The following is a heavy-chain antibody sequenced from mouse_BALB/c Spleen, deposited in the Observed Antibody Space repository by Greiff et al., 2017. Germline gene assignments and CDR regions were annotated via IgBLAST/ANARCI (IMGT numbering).Heavy chain of an antibody. Sequence: LQQPGSELVRPGASVKLSCKASGYTFTSYWMHWVKQRPGQGLEWIGNIYPGSGSTNYDEKFKSKATLTVDTSSSTAYMQLSSLTSEDSAVYYCTRTGSYWYFDVWGAGTTVTVSS. D-gene: IGHD4-1*01. V-gene: IGHV1S22*01. J-gene: IGHJ1*01. CDR1: GYTFTSYW. CDR2: IYPGSGST. CDR3: TRTGSYWYFDV.